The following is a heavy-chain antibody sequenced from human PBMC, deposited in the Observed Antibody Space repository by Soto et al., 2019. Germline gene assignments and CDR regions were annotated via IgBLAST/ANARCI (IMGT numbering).Heavy chain of an antibody. V-gene: IGHV3-64D*08. J-gene: IGHJ4*02. CDR3: VKDRRGYSDNDWGTFDY. D-gene: IGHD5-12*01. Sequence: GGSLRLSCSASGFTFSSNAMHWVRQAPGKGLEYVSGISSNGGSTHYADLVKGRLTISRDNSKNTLYLQMSSLRAEDRAVYYCVKDRRGYSDNDWGTFDYWGQGTLVTVSS. CDR1: GFTFSSNA. CDR2: ISSNGGST.